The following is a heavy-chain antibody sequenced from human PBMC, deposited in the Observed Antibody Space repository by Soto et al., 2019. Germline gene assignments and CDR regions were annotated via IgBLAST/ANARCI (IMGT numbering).Heavy chain of an antibody. CDR2: ISYDGNSE. J-gene: IGHJ3*01. CDR3: ARDGYSGRSYGFDV. CDR1: GFTFGAYT. V-gene: IGHV3-30*14. Sequence: QMQLVESGGGVVQPGRSLRLSCAASGFTFGAYTMHWVRQAPGKGLEGVAGISYDGNSERYKYPVKGRFTVSRDNSKSTMYLQRNSLRAEDTALYSCARDGYSGRSYGFDVWGQGTMVTVSS. D-gene: IGHD1-26*01.